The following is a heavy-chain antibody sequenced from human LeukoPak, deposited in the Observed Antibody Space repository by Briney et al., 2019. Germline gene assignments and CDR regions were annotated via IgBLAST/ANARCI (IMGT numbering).Heavy chain of an antibody. Sequence: GGSLRLSCAASGFTFSSYAMSWVRQAPGKGLEWVSAISGSGGSTYYADSVKGRFTISRDNSKNTLYLQMNSLRAEDTAVYYCAKARLELPYFGMDVWGQGTTVTVSS. CDR1: GFTFSSYA. CDR3: AKARLELPYFGMDV. J-gene: IGHJ6*02. D-gene: IGHD1-7*01. V-gene: IGHV3-23*01. CDR2: ISGSGGST.